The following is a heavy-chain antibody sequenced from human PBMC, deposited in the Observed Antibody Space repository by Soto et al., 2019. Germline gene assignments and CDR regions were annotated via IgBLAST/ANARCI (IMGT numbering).Heavy chain of an antibody. J-gene: IGHJ6*02. CDR3: ARVDTAMGQYYYYYGMDV. Sequence: PGGSLRLSCAASGFTFSSYAMHWVRQAPGKGLEWVAVISYDGSNKYYADSVKGRFTISRDNSKNTLYLQMNSLRAEDTAVYYCARVDTAMGQYYYYYGMDVSGHGTTVTVS. CDR2: ISYDGSNK. CDR1: GFTFSSYA. V-gene: IGHV3-30-3*01. D-gene: IGHD5-18*01.